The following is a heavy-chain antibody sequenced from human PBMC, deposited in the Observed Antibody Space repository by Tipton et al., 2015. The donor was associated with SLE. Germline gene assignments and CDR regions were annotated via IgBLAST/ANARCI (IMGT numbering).Heavy chain of an antibody. CDR2: VSSRGSP. CDR1: GGSMSSDTYY. V-gene: IGHV4-61*09. J-gene: IGHJ5*02. Sequence: TLSLTCTVSGGSMSSDTYYWSWIRQPAGKGLECIGHVSSRGSPTYHPSLKSRVTMSVDTSKNQFSLRLTSVIAADTAVYYCARLHGYSYGLNWFDPWGQGTLISVSS. D-gene: IGHD5-18*01. CDR3: ARLHGYSYGLNWFDP.